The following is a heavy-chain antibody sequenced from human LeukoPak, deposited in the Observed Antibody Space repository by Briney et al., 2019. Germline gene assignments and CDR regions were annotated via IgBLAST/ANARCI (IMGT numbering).Heavy chain of an antibody. J-gene: IGHJ2*01. D-gene: IGHD6-13*01. CDR3: ARGGISRSFDL. CDR1: GLTFRNYG. Sequence: GGSLRLSCAASGLTFRNYGMHWVRQAPGKGLEWVAVIWYDGSNQYYLDSVKGRFTVSRDNAKNTLYLQMNSLRAEDTAVYYCARGGISRSFDLWGRGTLVTVSS. CDR2: IWYDGSNQ. V-gene: IGHV3-33*01.